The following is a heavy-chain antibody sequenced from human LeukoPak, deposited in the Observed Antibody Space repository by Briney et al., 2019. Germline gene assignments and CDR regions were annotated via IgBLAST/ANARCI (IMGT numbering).Heavy chain of an antibody. V-gene: IGHV3-23*01. D-gene: IGHD4-17*01. CDR2: ISGSGGST. Sequence: GGSLRLSCAASRSTFTFYTTSCVRPAPGKGLEWVSDISGSGGSTYSADSLKGRFTISRDNSKSTLCLQMDSLRAEETAVYYCAKWDGDLYYYYYMDVWGKGTTVTVS. CDR3: AKWDGDLYYYYYMDV. J-gene: IGHJ6*03. CDR1: RSTFTFYT.